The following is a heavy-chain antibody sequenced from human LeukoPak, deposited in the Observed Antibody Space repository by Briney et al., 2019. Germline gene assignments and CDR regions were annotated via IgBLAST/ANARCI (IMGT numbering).Heavy chain of an antibody. V-gene: IGHV1-8*03. CDR3: ARAVGHWFDP. Sequence: ASVKVSCKASGYTFTGYYMHWVRQAPGQGLEWMGWMNPNSGNTGYAQKFQGRVTITRNTSISIAYMELSSLRSEDTAVYYCARAVGHWFDPWGQGTLVTVSS. CDR2: MNPNSGNT. CDR1: GYTFTGYY. J-gene: IGHJ5*02.